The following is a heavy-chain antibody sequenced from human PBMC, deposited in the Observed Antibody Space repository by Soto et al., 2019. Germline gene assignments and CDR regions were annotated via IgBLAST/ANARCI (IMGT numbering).Heavy chain of an antibody. CDR2: IYWDDDK. Sequence: QITLKESGPTLVKPTQTLTLTCTFSGFSLITNGVGVGWIRQPPGKALEWLALIYWDDDKRFSPSLKTRLTFTKDTSKNQGVLTMTNMDPVDTATYYCARTFCSGGGCYSEFDYWGQGILVTVSS. J-gene: IGHJ4*02. V-gene: IGHV2-5*02. D-gene: IGHD2-15*01. CDR3: ARTFCSGGGCYSEFDY. CDR1: GFSLITNGVG.